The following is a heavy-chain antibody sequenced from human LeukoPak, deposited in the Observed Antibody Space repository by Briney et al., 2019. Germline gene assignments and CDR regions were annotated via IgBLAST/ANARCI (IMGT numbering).Heavy chain of an antibody. V-gene: IGHV3-9*01. CDR3: ARDGYSSGWYFVDY. Sequence: GGSLRLSCAASGFTFDDYAMHWVRQAPGKGLEWVSGISWNSGSIGYADSVKGRFTISRDNAKNSLYLQMNSLRAEDTAVYYCARDGYSSGWYFVDYWGQGTLVTVSS. D-gene: IGHD6-19*01. CDR1: GFTFDDYA. J-gene: IGHJ4*02. CDR2: ISWNSGSI.